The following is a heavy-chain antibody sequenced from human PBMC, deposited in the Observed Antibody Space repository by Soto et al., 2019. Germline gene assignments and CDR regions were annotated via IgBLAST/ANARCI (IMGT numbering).Heavy chain of an antibody. CDR2: ISYDGSNK. Sequence: QVQLVESGGGVVQPGRSLRLSCAASGFTFSSYGMHWVRQAPGKGLEWVAVISYDGSNKYYADSVKGRFTISRDNSKNTLYLQMNGRRAEDTAVYYCAKDRRDGYNRDWYFDLWGRGTLVTVSS. J-gene: IGHJ2*01. CDR1: GFTFSSYG. D-gene: IGHD5-12*01. CDR3: AKDRRDGYNRDWYFDL. V-gene: IGHV3-30*18.